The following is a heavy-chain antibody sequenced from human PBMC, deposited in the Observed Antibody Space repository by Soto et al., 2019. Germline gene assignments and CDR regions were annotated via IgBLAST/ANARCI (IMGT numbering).Heavy chain of an antibody. V-gene: IGHV4-59*01. D-gene: IGHD3-9*01. CDR1: GCSISRYY. CDR2: IYYSGST. CDR3: ARGDYDILTGYTYYYYYGMDV. Sequence: LYLTCTVSGCSISRYYWSLIRQPPGKGLEWIGYIYYSGSTNYNPSLKSRVTISVDTSKSQFSLKLSSVTAADTAVYYCARGDYDILTGYTYYYYYGMDVWGQGTTVTVSS. J-gene: IGHJ6*02.